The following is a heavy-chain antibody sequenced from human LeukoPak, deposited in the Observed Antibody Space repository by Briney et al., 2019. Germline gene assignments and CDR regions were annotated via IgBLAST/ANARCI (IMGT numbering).Heavy chain of an antibody. Sequence: GASVKVSCKLSGDTLSDLSIHWVRQAPGKGLEWMGGFDPEDGETVYAQKLQGRVTVTEDTSTDTAYMEVTNLRSDDTAVYYCAMGVDRSSWYLFDYWGQGALVTVSS. CDR3: AMGVDRSSWYLFDY. CDR2: FDPEDGET. V-gene: IGHV1-24*01. D-gene: IGHD6-13*01. CDR1: GDTLSDLS. J-gene: IGHJ4*02.